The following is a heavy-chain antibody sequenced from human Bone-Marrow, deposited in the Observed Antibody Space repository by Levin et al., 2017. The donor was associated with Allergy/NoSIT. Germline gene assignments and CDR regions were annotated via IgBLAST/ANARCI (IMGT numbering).Heavy chain of an antibody. CDR3: AKDTVRCLVWLLSGDYFDY. CDR2: ISCSGGST. V-gene: IGHV3-23*01. D-gene: IGHD3-3*01. CDR1: GFTFSSYA. J-gene: IGHJ4*02. Sequence: GGSLRLSCAASGFTFSSYAMSWVRQAPGKGLEWVSAISCSGGSTYYADSVKGRFTISRDNSKNTLYLQMNSLRAEDTAVYYCAKDTVRCLVWLLSGDYFDYWGQGTLVTVSS.